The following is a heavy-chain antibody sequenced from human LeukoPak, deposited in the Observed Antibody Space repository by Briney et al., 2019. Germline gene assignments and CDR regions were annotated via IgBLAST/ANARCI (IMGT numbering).Heavy chain of an antibody. D-gene: IGHD1-1*01. CDR2: ISAYNGNP. CDR3: ARGGGTRVYYFDY. Sequence: ASVKVSCKAPGYTFTNFGVAWVRQAPGQGLEWMAWISAYNGNPNYAQKFQGRVTMTTDTSTSTAYMELRNLTSDETAVYFCARGGGTRVYYFDYWGQGTLVTVSS. CDR1: GYTFTNFG. V-gene: IGHV1-18*01. J-gene: IGHJ4*02.